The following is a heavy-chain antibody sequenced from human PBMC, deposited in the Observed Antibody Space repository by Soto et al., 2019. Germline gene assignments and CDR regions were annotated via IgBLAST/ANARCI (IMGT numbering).Heavy chain of an antibody. CDR1: GGSISSNSYY. CDR3: ARHSSWNRLSPHFDF. J-gene: IGHJ4*01. D-gene: IGHD1-1*01. Sequence: QLQLQESGPGLVKPSETLSLPCTVSGGSISSNSYYWGWIRQPPGKGLEWVGSFSHTASASYSPPLKGRLTVNVDASKYHCALTLSFVTAADAAVYYCARHSSWNRLSPHFDFWGHGILVTVSS. V-gene: IGHV4-39*01. CDR2: FSHTASA.